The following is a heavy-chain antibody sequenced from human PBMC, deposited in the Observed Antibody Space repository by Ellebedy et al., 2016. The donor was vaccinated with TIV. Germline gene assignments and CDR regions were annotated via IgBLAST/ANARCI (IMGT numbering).Heavy chain of an antibody. V-gene: IGHV1-69*13. CDR1: GGTFSSYA. Sequence: SVKVSXXASGGTFSSYAISWVRQAPGQGLEWMGGIIPIFGTANYAQKFQGRVTITADESTSTACMELSSLRSEDTAVYYCARDRDPFGYGSLGWWFDPWGQGTLVTVSS. D-gene: IGHD3-10*01. CDR3: ARDRDPFGYGSLGWWFDP. J-gene: IGHJ5*02. CDR2: IIPIFGTA.